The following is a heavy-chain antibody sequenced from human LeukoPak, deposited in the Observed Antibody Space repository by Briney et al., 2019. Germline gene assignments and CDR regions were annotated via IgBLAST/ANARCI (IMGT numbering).Heavy chain of an antibody. CDR2: INPNSGGT. V-gene: IGHV1-2*02. CDR3: ASKSIWGSSWDYFDY. D-gene: IGHD6-13*01. J-gene: IGHJ4*02. CDR1: GYTFTGYY. Sequence: ASVKVSCKASGYTFTGYYMHWVRQAPGQGLEWMGWINPNSGGTNYAQKFQGRVTMTRDTSISTAYMELSRLRSDDTAVYYCASKSIWGSSWDYFDYWGQGTLVTVSS.